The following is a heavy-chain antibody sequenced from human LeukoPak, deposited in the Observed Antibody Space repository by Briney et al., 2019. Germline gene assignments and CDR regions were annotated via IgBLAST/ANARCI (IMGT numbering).Heavy chain of an antibody. J-gene: IGHJ4*02. CDR1: GFTFSSYG. CDR3: AKVGQNYDILTYYFDY. CDR2: ISGSGSGT. Sequence: QTGGSLRLSCAASGFTFSSYGMSWVRQAPGKGLEWVSGISGSGSGTYYADSVKGRFTISRDTSKNALYLQMNSLRVEDTAVYYCAKVGQNYDILTYYFDYWGQGTLVTVSS. D-gene: IGHD3-9*01. V-gene: IGHV3-23*01.